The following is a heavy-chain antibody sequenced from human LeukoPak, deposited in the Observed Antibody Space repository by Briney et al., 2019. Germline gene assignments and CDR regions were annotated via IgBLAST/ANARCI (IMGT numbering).Heavy chain of an antibody. CDR3: ARDVYYYDSSGYRIFDY. CDR1: GGSISSGSYY. Sequence: SETLSLTCTVSGGSISSGSYYWSWIRQPAGKGLEWIGRIYTSGSTNYNPSLKSRVTISVDTSKNQFSLKLSSVTAADTAVYYCARDVYYYDSSGYRIFDYWGQGTLVTVSS. CDR2: IYTSGST. D-gene: IGHD3-22*01. V-gene: IGHV4-61*02. J-gene: IGHJ4*02.